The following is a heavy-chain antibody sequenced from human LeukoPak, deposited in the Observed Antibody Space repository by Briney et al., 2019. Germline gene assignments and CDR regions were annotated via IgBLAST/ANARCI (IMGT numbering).Heavy chain of an antibody. D-gene: IGHD1-26*01. CDR2: ISGSGGST. CDR1: GFTFSSYA. CDR3: AKDRGEWELLYFDY. J-gene: IGHJ4*02. V-gene: IGHV3-23*01. Sequence: AGSLRLSCAASGFTFSSYAMSWVRQAPGKGLEWVSAISGSGGSTYYADSVKGRFTISRDNSKNTLYLQMNSLRAEDTAVYYCAKDRGEWELLYFDYWGQGTLVTVSS.